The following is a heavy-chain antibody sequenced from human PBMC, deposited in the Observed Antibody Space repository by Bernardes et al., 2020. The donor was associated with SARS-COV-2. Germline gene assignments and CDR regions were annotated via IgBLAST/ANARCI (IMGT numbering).Heavy chain of an antibody. CDR1: GYTFTGHY. CDR3: ARVVTRTNRTTSAYYMDV. CDR2: INPNSRGT. J-gene: IGHJ6*03. V-gene: IGHV1-2*02. Sequence: ASVKVSCKTSGYTFTGHYLHWVRQAPGQGLEWMGWINPNSRGTNYAQKFQGRVALTRDTSINTAYMELSRLRSDDTAVYYCARVVTRTNRTTSAYYMDVWGKGTTVTVSS. D-gene: IGHD2-21*02.